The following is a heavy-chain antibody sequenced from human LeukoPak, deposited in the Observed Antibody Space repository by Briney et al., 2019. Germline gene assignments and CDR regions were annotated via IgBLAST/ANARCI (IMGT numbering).Heavy chain of an antibody. CDR3: ARYQGYYDFWSGYFPDAFDI. V-gene: IGHV4-59*08. CDR2: IYYSGST. D-gene: IGHD3-3*01. Sequence: NPSETLSLTCTVSGGSISSYYWSWIRQPPGKGLEWIGYIYYSGSTNYNPSLKSRVTISVDTSKNQFSLKLSSVTAADTAVYYCARYQGYYDFWSGYFPDAFDIWGQGTMVTVSS. CDR1: GGSISSYY. J-gene: IGHJ3*02.